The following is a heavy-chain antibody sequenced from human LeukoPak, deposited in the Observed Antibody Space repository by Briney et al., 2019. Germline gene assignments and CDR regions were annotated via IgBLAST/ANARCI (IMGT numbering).Heavy chain of an antibody. J-gene: IGHJ4*02. D-gene: IGHD6-19*01. CDR3: ARGSGGSSGWYPNLLLDY. CDR1: GYTFTSYY. Sequence: ASVKVSCKASGYTFTSYYMNWVRQAPGQGLEWMGIINPSGGSTSYAQKFQGRVTMTRDTSTSTVYMELSSLRSEDTAVYYCARGSGGSSGWYPNLLLDYWGQGTLVTVSS. CDR2: INPSGGST. V-gene: IGHV1-46*01.